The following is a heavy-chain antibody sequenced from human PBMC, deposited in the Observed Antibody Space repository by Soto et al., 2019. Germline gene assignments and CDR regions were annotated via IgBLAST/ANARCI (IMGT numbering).Heavy chain of an antibody. V-gene: IGHV3-15*01. D-gene: IGHD3-10*01. J-gene: IGHJ5*02. Sequence: GGSLRLSCAASGFTFSNAWMSWVRQAPGKGLEWVGRIKSKTDGGITDYAAPVKGRFTISRDDSKNTLYLQMNSLKTEDTAVYYCTTVPYRYGENWFDPWGQGTLVTVSS. CDR2: IKSKTDGGIT. CDR3: TTVPYRYGENWFDP. CDR1: GFTFSNAW.